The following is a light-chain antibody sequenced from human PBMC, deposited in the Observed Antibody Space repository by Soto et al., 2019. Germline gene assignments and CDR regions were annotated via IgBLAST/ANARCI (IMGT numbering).Light chain of an antibody. Sequence: EIVMTQSPATLSVSPGEGATLSCRASQSVSSNLAWYQQKPGQAPRLLIYGASTRAAGIPARFSGSGSETEFTLTISGLQSEDFAVYYCQQYNDWPRAFGQGTKLEIK. V-gene: IGKV3-15*01. CDR1: QSVSSN. CDR2: GAS. J-gene: IGKJ2*01. CDR3: QQYNDWPRA.